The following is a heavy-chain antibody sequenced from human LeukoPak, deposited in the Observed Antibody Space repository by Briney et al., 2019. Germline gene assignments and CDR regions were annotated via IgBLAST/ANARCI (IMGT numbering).Heavy chain of an antibody. CDR1: GFSFATSA. Sequence: SVKVSCKASGFSFATSAVQWVRQARGQRLEWIGWIVVGSSHTNYAQKFQDRVTITRDMSTTTAYMGLSSLRSEDTAVYYCAATLTVTTGSTYYGMDIWGQGTTVTVSS. CDR3: AATLTVTTGSTYYGMDI. J-gene: IGHJ6*02. V-gene: IGHV1-58*01. CDR2: IVVGSSHT. D-gene: IGHD4-17*01.